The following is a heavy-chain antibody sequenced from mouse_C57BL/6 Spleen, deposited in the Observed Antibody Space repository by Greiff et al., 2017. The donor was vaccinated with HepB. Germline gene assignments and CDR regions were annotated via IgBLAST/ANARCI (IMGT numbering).Heavy chain of an antibody. Sequence: QVQLQQSGAELVKPGASVKLSCKASGYTFTEYTIHWVKQRSGQGLEWIGWFYPGSGSIKYNEKFKDKATLTADKSSSTVYMELSRLTSEDSAVYFWARHEVAIYYDYDGRYAMDYWGQGTSVTVAS. CDR1: GYTFTEYT. CDR2: FYPGSGSI. D-gene: IGHD2-4*01. CDR3: ARHEVAIYYDYDGRYAMDY. J-gene: IGHJ4*01. V-gene: IGHV1-62-2*01.